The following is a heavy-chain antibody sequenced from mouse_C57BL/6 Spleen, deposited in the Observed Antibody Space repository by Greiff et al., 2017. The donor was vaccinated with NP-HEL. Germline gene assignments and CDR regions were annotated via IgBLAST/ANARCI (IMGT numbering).Heavy chain of an antibody. Sequence: EVKLMESGGGLVKPGGSLKLSCAASGFTFSDYGMHWVRQAPEKGLEWVAYISSGSSTIYYADTVKGRFTISRDNAKNTLFLQMTSLRSEDTAMYYCARGRLLRGDYWGQGTSVTVSS. V-gene: IGHV5-17*01. D-gene: IGHD2-3*01. CDR2: ISSGSSTI. J-gene: IGHJ4*01. CDR3: ARGRLLRGDY. CDR1: GFTFSDYG.